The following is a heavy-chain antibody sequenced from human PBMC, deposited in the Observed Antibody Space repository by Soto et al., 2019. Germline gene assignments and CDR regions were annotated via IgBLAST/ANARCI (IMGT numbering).Heavy chain of an antibody. CDR3: ARDGESSSPFDI. CDR2: INPNSGGT. Sequence: QVQLVQSGAEVKKPGASVKVSCKASGYTFTGNYMHWVRQAPGQGLEWMGWINPNSGGTNYAQKFQGRVTVTRDTSISTAYMELSMMRSDDTAVYYCARDGESSSPFDIWGQGTMVTVSS. D-gene: IGHD6-6*01. V-gene: IGHV1-2*02. J-gene: IGHJ3*02. CDR1: GYTFTGNY.